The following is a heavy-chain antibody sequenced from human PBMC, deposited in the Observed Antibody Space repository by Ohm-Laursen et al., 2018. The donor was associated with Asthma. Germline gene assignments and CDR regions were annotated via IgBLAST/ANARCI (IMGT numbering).Heavy chain of an antibody. Sequence: GSLRLSCAAFGFTFSTSAMTWVRQAPGKGLEWASTISGSGGNTYYVDSVKGRFTISRDNSQNTLYLQMNSLRAEDTAVYYCAKAAPNTMLRGNFDFWGQGTLVTVSS. J-gene: IGHJ4*02. CDR3: AKAAPNTMLRGNFDF. D-gene: IGHD3-10*01. V-gene: IGHV3-23*01. CDR1: GFTFSTSA. CDR2: ISGSGGNT.